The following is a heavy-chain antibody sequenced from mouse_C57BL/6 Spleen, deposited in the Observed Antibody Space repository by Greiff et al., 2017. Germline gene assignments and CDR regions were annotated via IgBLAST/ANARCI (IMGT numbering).Heavy chain of an antibody. D-gene: IGHD1-1*01. Sequence: VQLQQSGAELVRPGASVTLSCKASGYTFTDYEMHWVKQTPVHGLEWIGAIDPETGGTAYNQKFKGKAILTADKSSSTAYMELRSLTSEDSAVYYCTRRLDYGSGLWYFDVWGTGTTVTVSS. CDR3: TRRLDYGSGLWYFDV. CDR1: GYTFTDYE. J-gene: IGHJ1*03. CDR2: IDPETGGT. V-gene: IGHV1-15*01.